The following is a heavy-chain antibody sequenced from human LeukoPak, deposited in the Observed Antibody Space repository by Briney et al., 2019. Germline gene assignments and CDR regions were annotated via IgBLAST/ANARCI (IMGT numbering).Heavy chain of an antibody. Sequence: AGGSLRLSCAASGFTFSSYWMSWVRQAPGKGLEWVANIKQDGSEKYYVDSVKGRFTISRDNAKNSLYLQMNSLRAEDTAVYYCARVGCDSSGYYIYWYFDLWGRGTLVTVSS. CDR1: GFTFSSYW. D-gene: IGHD3-22*01. J-gene: IGHJ2*01. CDR2: IKQDGSEK. V-gene: IGHV3-7*01. CDR3: ARVGCDSSGYYIYWYFDL.